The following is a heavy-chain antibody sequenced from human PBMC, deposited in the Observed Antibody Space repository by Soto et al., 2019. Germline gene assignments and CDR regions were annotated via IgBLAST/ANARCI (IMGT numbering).Heavy chain of an antibody. D-gene: IGHD6-19*01. J-gene: IGHJ6*02. Sequence: QVQVVQSGAEVKRPGSSVKVSYKASGGTFSSYAINWVRQAPGQGPEWMGGIIPIFGTLNYAQKFQGRVTITADESTSTAYMELSSLRSDDTAVYYCARVGWESSGWSPSGLDVWGQGTTVTVSS. CDR3: ARVGWESSGWSPSGLDV. V-gene: IGHV1-69*01. CDR2: IIPIFGTL. CDR1: GGTFSSYA.